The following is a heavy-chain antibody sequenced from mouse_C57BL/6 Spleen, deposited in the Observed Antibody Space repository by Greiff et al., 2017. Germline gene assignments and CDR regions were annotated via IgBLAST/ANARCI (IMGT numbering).Heavy chain of an antibody. CDR1: GYTFTSYW. Sequence: QVQLQQSGAELVMPGASVKLSCKASGYTFTSYWMHWVKQRPGQGLEWIGEIDPSDSYTNYNQKFKGKSTLTVDKSSSTAYMQLSSLTSEDSAVYYGARRGLDWDYWYCDVWGTGTTVTVSS. CDR3: ARRGLDWDYWYCDV. V-gene: IGHV1-69*01. J-gene: IGHJ1*03. CDR2: IDPSDSYT. D-gene: IGHD4-1*01.